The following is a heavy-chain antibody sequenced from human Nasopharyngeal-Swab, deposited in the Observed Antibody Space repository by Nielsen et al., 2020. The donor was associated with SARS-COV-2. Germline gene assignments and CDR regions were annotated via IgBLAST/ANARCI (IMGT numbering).Heavy chain of an antibody. CDR1: GFTFTSYG. Sequence: LKISCAASGFTFTSYGMHWVRPAPVKGLEWVAVISYDGGNKYYADSVKGRFTISRDNSKKTLYLRMQNLRAEDTAAYRCAKEVAVARTDRDDYYGMDVWGQGTTVTVSS. V-gene: IGHV3-30*19. CDR2: ISYDGGNK. CDR3: AKEVAVARTDRDDYYGMDV. J-gene: IGHJ6*02. D-gene: IGHD6-19*01.